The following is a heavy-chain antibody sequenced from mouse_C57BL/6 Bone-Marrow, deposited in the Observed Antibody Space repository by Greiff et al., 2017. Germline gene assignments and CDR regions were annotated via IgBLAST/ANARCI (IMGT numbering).Heavy chain of an antibody. V-gene: IGHV1-26*01. CDR3: ARSLTTVNY. CDR1: GYTFTDYY. CDR2: INPNNGGT. J-gene: IGHJ2*01. Sequence: EVQLQQSGPELVKPGASVKISCKASGYTFTDYYMNWVKQSHGKSLEWIGDINPNNGGTSYNQKFKGKATLTVDKSSSTAYMELRSLTSEDSAVYYCARSLTTVNYWGQGTTLTVSS. D-gene: IGHD1-1*01.